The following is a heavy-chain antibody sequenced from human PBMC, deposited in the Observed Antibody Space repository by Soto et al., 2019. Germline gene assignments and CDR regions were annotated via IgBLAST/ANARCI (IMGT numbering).Heavy chain of an antibody. CDR1: GGSISSGDYY. J-gene: IGHJ4*02. CDR2: IYYSGST. V-gene: IGHV4-30-4*01. D-gene: IGHD3-3*01. Sequence: SETLSLTCTVSGGSISSGDYYWSWIRQPPGKGLEWIGYIYYSGSTYYNPSLKSRVTISVDTSKNQFSLKLSSVTAADTAVYYCARSSATIFGVVTIDYWGQGTLVRVSS. CDR3: ARSSATIFGVVTIDY.